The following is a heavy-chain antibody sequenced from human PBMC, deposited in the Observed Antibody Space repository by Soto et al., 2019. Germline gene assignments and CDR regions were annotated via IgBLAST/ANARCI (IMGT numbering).Heavy chain of an antibody. CDR1: GFTFSGDG. V-gene: IGHV3-33*01. CDR3: VREGAPFDGFDI. D-gene: IGHD3-16*01. CDR2: IWVDGINK. J-gene: IGHJ3*02. Sequence: GGSLRLSCAASGFTFSGDGMHWVRQAPGKGLEWVAVIWVDGINKFYADSVRGRFTISRDNSKNTLYLQMDSLRDEDTAVYYCVREGAPFDGFDIWGQGTMVTVSS.